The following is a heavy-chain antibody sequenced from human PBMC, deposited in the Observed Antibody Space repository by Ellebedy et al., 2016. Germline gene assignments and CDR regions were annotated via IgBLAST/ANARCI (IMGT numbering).Heavy chain of an antibody. CDR3: SRSYCSSTSCYLFYFDY. Sequence: GGSLRLSXATSGFTFSSYWMSWVRQSPGKGLEWVGFIRSVNYGESIEYAASVKDKFTISRDDSKSIAYLQMNTLKTEDTAVYYCSRSYCSSTSCYLFYFDYWGQGTLVTVSS. CDR2: IRSVNYGESI. J-gene: IGHJ4*02. D-gene: IGHD2-2*01. CDR1: GFTFSSYW. V-gene: IGHV3-49*04.